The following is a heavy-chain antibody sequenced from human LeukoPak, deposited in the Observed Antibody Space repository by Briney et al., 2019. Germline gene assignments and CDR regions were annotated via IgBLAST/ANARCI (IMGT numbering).Heavy chain of an antibody. CDR1: GFTFDDYA. Sequence: GGSLRLSCAASGFTFDDYAMHWVRHAPGKGLEWVSGISWNSGSIGYADSVKGRFTISRDNAKNSLYLQMNSLRAEDMALYYCAKDSGSSRWYYFDYWGQGTLVTVSS. V-gene: IGHV3-9*03. J-gene: IGHJ4*02. CDR2: ISWNSGSI. CDR3: AKDSGSSRWYYFDY. D-gene: IGHD6-6*01.